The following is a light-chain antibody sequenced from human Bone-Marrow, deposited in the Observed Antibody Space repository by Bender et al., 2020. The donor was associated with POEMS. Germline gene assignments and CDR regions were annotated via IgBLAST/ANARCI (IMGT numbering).Light chain of an antibody. Sequence: QSALTQPRSVSGSPGQSVTISCTGTSSDVGGYNYVSWYQQYPGKAPKLMIYDVSQRPSGVPDRFSGSKSGNTASLTISGLQAEDEADYYCCSYAGSHTPVFGGGTKLTVL. CDR2: DVS. V-gene: IGLV2-11*01. CDR1: SSDVGGYNY. CDR3: CSYAGSHTPV. J-gene: IGLJ3*02.